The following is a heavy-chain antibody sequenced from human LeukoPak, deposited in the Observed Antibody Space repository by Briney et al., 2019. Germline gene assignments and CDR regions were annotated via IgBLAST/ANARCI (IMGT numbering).Heavy chain of an antibody. CDR3: ARGFCSSTSCYTAPFDY. CDR1: GGSFSGYY. D-gene: IGHD2-2*02. J-gene: IGHJ4*02. CDR2: IYTSGST. V-gene: IGHV4-59*10. Sequence: SETLSLTCAVYGGSFSGYYWSWIRQPAGKGLEWIGRIYTSGSTNYNPSLKSRVTMSVDTSKNQFSLKLSSVTAADTAVYYCARGFCSSTSCYTAPFDYWGQGTLVTVSS.